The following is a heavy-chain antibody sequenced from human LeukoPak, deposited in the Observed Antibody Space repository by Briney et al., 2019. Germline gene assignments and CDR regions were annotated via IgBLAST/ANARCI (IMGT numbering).Heavy chain of an antibody. Sequence: PGGSLRLSCAASGFTFSSFEMNWVRQAPGKGLEWVSYISSSGSTIYYADSVKGRFTISRDNAKNPLYLQMNSLRAEDTALYYCASAIRAAFDSWGQGTLVTVSS. CDR3: ASAIRAAFDS. CDR1: GFTFSSFE. D-gene: IGHD2-2*01. J-gene: IGHJ4*02. V-gene: IGHV3-48*03. CDR2: ISSSGSTI.